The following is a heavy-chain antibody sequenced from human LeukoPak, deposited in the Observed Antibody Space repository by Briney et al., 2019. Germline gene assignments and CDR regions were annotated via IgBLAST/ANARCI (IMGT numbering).Heavy chain of an antibody. V-gene: IGHV6-1*01. Sequence: SQTLSRTCSISGDSVSSNSAAWNWIRQSPSRGLEWLGRTYYRSKWYNDYAVSVKSRITINPDTSKNQFSLQLNSVTPEDTAVYYCARASGRWLQLVDAFDIWGQGTMVTVSS. CDR1: GDSVSSNSAA. CDR2: TYYRSKWYN. CDR3: ARASGRWLQLVDAFDI. J-gene: IGHJ3*02. D-gene: IGHD5-24*01.